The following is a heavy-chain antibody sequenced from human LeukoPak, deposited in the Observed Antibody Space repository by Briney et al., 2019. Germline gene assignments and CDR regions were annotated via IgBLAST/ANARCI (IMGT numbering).Heavy chain of an antibody. V-gene: IGHV1-18*01. J-gene: IGHJ4*02. CDR3: ARDRYGYCGGGSCLLFDY. CDR2: ISTDIGNT. D-gene: IGHD2-15*01. CDR1: DYTFRSFG. Sequence: GASVKVSCKASDYTFRSFGISWVRQAPGQGLEWMGWISTDIGNTNYAQRLQGRVTMTTDTSTSTAYMELTSLTSDDTAVYFCARDRYGYCGGGSCLLFDYWGQGTLLTVSS.